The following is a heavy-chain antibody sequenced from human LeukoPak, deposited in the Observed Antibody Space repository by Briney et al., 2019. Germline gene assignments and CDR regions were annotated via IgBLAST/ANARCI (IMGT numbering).Heavy chain of an antibody. CDR1: GFTFNSYE. J-gene: IGHJ4*02. CDR2: ISSSDDTR. CDR3: AREIVSAVAGNFDY. V-gene: IGHV3-48*03. D-gene: IGHD6-19*01. Sequence: GGSLRLSCAASGFTFNSYEMNWVRQAPGKGLEWVSYISSSDDTRTYADSVKGRFTISRDNAKNSLYLEMNSLRAEDTAVYYCAREIVSAVAGNFDYWGQGTLVTVSS.